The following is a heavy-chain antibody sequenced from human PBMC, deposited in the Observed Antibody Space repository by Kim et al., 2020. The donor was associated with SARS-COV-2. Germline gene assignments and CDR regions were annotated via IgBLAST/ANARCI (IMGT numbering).Heavy chain of an antibody. V-gene: IGHV4-34*01. D-gene: IGHD6-13*01. Sequence: SETLSLTCAVYGGSFSGYYWSWIRQPPGKGLEWIGEINHSGSTNYNPSLKSRVTISVDTSKNQFSLKLSSVTAADTAVYYCARRPGSSWSLRYFQHWGQGTLVTVSS. J-gene: IGHJ1*01. CDR3: ARRPGSSWSLRYFQH. CDR2: INHSGST. CDR1: GGSFSGYY.